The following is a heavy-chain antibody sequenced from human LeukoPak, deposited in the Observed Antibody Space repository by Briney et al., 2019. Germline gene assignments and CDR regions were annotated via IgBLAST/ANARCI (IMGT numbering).Heavy chain of an antibody. J-gene: IGHJ6*03. CDR2: IYYSGST. CDR1: GGSISSYY. CDR3: ARDGKAARPNYYYYYMDV. Sequence: SETLSLTCSVSGGSISSYYWSWIRQPSGKGLERIGYIYYSGSTNYNPSLKSRVTISVDTSKNQFSLKLSSVTAADTAVYYCARDGKAARPNYYYYYMDVWGKGTTVTVSS. D-gene: IGHD6-6*01. V-gene: IGHV4-59*01.